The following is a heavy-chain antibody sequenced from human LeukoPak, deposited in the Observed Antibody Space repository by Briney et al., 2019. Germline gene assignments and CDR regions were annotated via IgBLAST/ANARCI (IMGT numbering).Heavy chain of an antibody. CDR3: ASLQRGVVRGVAYFDY. CDR1: GGSISSYY. V-gene: IGHV4-59*08. CDR2: IYYSGST. D-gene: IGHD3-10*01. Sequence: SETLSLTCTVSGGSISSYYWSWIRQPPGKGLEWIGYIYYSGSTNYNPSLKSRVTISVDTSKNQFSLKLSSVTAADTAVYYCASLQRGVVRGVAYFDYWGQGTLVTVSS. J-gene: IGHJ4*02.